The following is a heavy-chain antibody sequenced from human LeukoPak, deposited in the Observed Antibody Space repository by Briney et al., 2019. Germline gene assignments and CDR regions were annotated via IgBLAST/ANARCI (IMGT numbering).Heavy chain of an antibody. V-gene: IGHV4-61*02. CDR2: IYTSGST. D-gene: IGHD1-26*01. CDR1: GGSISSGSYY. Sequence: SETLSLTCTVSGGSISSGSYYWSWIRQPAGKGLEWIGRIYTSGSTTYNPSLKSRVTISLDTSKNHFSLRLSSVTAADTAVYYCARDREVGATGYYDYWGQGTLVTVSS. CDR3: ARDREVGATGYYDY. J-gene: IGHJ4*02.